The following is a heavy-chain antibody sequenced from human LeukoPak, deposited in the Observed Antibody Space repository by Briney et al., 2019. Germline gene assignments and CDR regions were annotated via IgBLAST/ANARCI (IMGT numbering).Heavy chain of an antibody. V-gene: IGHV3-48*02. D-gene: IGHD6-13*01. CDR1: GSTFSSYS. Sequence: PGGSLRLSCAASGSTFSSYSMNWVRQAPGKGLEWVSYISSSSSTIYYADSVKGRFTISRDNAKNSLYLQMNSLRDEDTAVYYCARDGLGYSSSWYLGYNWFDPWGQGTLVTVSS. CDR2: ISSSSSTI. CDR3: ARDGLGYSSSWYLGYNWFDP. J-gene: IGHJ5*02.